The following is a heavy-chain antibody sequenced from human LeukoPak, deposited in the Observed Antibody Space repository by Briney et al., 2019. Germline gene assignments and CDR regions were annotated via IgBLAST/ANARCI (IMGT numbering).Heavy chain of an antibody. CDR2: ISGSGGST. CDR3: ATQGCGGVCYSAMDV. V-gene: IGHV3-23*01. J-gene: IGHJ6*02. Sequence: PGGSLRLSCAASGFTFSSYAMSWVRQAPGKGVEWVSAISGSGGSTYYADSVKGRFTISRDNSKNTLYLQMNSLRAEDTAVYYCATQGCGGVCYSAMDVWGQGTTVTVSS. CDR1: GFTFSSYA. D-gene: IGHD2-21*02.